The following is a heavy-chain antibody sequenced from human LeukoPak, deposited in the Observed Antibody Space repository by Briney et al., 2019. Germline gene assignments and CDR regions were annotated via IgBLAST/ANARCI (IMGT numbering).Heavy chain of an antibody. CDR1: GFTVSNSY. CDR2: IYSGGRT. V-gene: IGHV3-53*01. J-gene: IGHJ4*02. D-gene: IGHD3-22*01. CDR3: ARDSSLSGFLY. Sequence: GGSRRLSCAASGFTVSNSYMSWVRQAPGKGLEWVSLIYSGGRTYYTDSVKGRFTISRDNSKNTLYLQMNSLRAEDTAVYYCARDSSLSGFLYWGQGTLVTVSS.